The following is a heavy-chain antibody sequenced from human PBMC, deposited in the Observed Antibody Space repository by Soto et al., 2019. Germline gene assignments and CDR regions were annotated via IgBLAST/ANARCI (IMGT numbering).Heavy chain of an antibody. CDR3: ARRYAGNFDY. J-gene: IGHJ4*02. D-gene: IGHD2-8*01. Sequence: QVQLQESGPGLVKPSETLSLTCTVSGGSISSYYWSWIRQPPGKGLEWIGYIYYSGRTNYNPSLKSRVTISVDTSKNQFSLKLSSVTAADTAVYYCARRYAGNFDYWGQGTLVTVSS. V-gene: IGHV4-59*01. CDR1: GGSISSYY. CDR2: IYYSGRT.